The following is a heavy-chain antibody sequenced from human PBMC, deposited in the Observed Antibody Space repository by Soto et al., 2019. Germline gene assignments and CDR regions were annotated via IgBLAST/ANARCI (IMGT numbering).Heavy chain of an antibody. CDR3: AKDVRGYDFWSGLRPADYYYYGMDV. V-gene: IGHV3-30*04. CDR1: GFTFSSYA. Sequence: GGSLRLSCAASGFTFSSYAMHWVRQAPGKGLERVAVISYDGSNKYYADSVKGRFTISRDNSKNTLYLQMNSLRAEDTAVYYCAKDVRGYDFWSGLRPADYYYYGMDVWGQGTTVTVSS. D-gene: IGHD3-3*01. J-gene: IGHJ6*02. CDR2: ISYDGSNK.